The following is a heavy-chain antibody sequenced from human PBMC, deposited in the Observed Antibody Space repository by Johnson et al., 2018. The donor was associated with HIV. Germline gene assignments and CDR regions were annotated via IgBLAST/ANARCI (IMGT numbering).Heavy chain of an antibody. V-gene: IGHV3-NL1*01. D-gene: IGHD7-27*01. CDR2: IYRGGST. CDR1: GFTFSTYG. J-gene: IGHJ3*02. CDR3: ARDFGLFLGKDDAFDI. Sequence: VQLVESGGGVVQPGRSLRLSCAASGFTFSTYGMHWVRQAPGKGLEWVSVIYRGGSTYYADSVKGRFTISRDNSKNTLYLQMNSLRAEDTAVYYCARDFGLFLGKDDAFDIWGQGTMVTVSS.